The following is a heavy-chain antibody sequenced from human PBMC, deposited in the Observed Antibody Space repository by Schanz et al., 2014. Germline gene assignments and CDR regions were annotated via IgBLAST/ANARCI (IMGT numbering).Heavy chain of an antibody. J-gene: IGHJ4*02. CDR2: LSGSGGST. CDR1: GFTFSSYA. V-gene: IGHV3-23*04. D-gene: IGHD6-19*01. Sequence: VQLVESGGGVVQFGRSLRLSCVASGFTFSSYAMSWVRQAPGKGLEWVSALSGSGGSTYYADSVKGRFTISRDNSKNTLYLLMSSQRAEDTAIYYCAKLSSSGRLAGYFDYWGQGALVTVSS. CDR3: AKLSSSGRLAGYFDY.